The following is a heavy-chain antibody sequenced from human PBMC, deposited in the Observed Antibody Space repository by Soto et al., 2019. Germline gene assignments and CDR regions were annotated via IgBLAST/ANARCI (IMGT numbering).Heavy chain of an antibody. CDR3: AKDWLYYYDSSGPPGY. CDR1: GFTFSSYG. V-gene: IGHV3-30*18. Sequence: GGSLRLSCAASGFTFSSYGMHWVRQAPGKGLEWVAVISYDGSNKYYADSVKGRFTISRDNSKNTLYLQMNSLRAEDTAVYYCAKDWLYYYDSSGPPGYWGQGTLVTVSS. D-gene: IGHD3-22*01. J-gene: IGHJ4*02. CDR2: ISYDGSNK.